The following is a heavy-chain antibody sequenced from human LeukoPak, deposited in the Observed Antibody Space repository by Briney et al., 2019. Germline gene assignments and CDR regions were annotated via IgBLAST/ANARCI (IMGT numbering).Heavy chain of an antibody. CDR1: GGRSGFY. Sequence: SETLSLTCTVSGGRSGFYWGWIRQPPGKGLEWIGNIYYGGNTYYNPSLKSRVTLSVDTSKNQFSLKMSSVTAADTAVYYCARRIAAADAFDIWGQGTMVTVSS. CDR2: IYYGGNT. V-gene: IGHV4-39*07. J-gene: IGHJ3*02. CDR3: ARRIAAADAFDI. D-gene: IGHD6-13*01.